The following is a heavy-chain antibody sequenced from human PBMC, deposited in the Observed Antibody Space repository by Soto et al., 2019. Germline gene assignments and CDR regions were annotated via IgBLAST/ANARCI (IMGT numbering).Heavy chain of an antibody. V-gene: IGHV4-30-4*01. J-gene: IGHJ4*02. CDR2: IYYSGST. CDR3: ARVSAGGADG. CDR1: GGSISSGDYY. Sequence: QVQLQESGPGLVKPSQTLSLTCTVSGGSISSGDYYWSWIRQPPGKGLEWIGYIYYSGSTYYNPSLTSRVTISLGSTEYESALKLSSVTAADTAVSYCARVSAGGADGWGQGTLVTVSS. D-gene: IGHD6-25*01.